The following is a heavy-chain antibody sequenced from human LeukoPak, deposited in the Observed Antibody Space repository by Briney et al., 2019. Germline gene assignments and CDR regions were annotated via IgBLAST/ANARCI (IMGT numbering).Heavy chain of an antibody. CDR3: TAGTGYSDFDY. V-gene: IGHV3-15*01. Sequence: GGSLRLPCAASGFTFNYAWMSWVRQAPGKGLEWVGRVKSKSDGGTIEYAAPVKGRFTISRDDSNTTLSLEMDSLKTDDTALYYCTAGTGYSDFDYWGQGTLVTVSS. CDR2: VKSKSDGGTI. D-gene: IGHD3/OR15-3a*01. J-gene: IGHJ4*02. CDR1: GFTFNYAW.